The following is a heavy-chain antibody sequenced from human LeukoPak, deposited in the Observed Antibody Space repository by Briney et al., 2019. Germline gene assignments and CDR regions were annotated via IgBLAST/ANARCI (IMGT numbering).Heavy chain of an antibody. J-gene: IGHJ4*02. CDR1: GGSISNYY. CDR2: IYYTGSA. D-gene: IGHD2-15*01. Sequence: TPSETLSLTCTVSGGSISNYYWSWIRQPPGKGLEWIGYIYYTGSANYHPSLKSRVTISVDSSKNQFSLKLSSVTAADTALYYCARDTGYCSSGSCYSLYWGQGTLVTVSS. CDR3: ARDTGYCSSGSCYSLY. V-gene: IGHV4-59*12.